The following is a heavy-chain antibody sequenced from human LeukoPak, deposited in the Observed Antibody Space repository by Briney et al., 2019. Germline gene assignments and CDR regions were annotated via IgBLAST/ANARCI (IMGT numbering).Heavy chain of an antibody. J-gene: IGHJ4*02. CDR2: ISSSSSYT. D-gene: IGHD1-26*01. Sequence: GGSLRLSCAASGFTFSDYYMSWIRQAPGKGLEWVSYISSSSSYTNYADSVKGRFTISRDNATNSLYLQMNSLRADDTAVYYCARESGSYVFDYWGQGTLVTVSS. CDR1: GFTFSDYY. CDR3: ARESGSYVFDY. V-gene: IGHV3-11*05.